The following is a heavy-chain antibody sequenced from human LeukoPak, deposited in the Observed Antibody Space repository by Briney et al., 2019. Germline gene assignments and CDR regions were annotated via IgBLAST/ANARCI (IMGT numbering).Heavy chain of an antibody. D-gene: IGHD4-23*01. CDR2: IHYFGST. Sequence: PSETLSLTCTVTGGSISSSTYYWSWVRQHPVKGLEWIGYIHYFGSTYYNPSLESRVTISLYTSKNHFSLQLKSVTAADTAVYYCATDYGGNSDWYFDLWGRGTLVTVSS. J-gene: IGHJ2*01. V-gene: IGHV4-61*03. CDR1: GGSISSSTYY. CDR3: ATDYGGNSDWYFDL.